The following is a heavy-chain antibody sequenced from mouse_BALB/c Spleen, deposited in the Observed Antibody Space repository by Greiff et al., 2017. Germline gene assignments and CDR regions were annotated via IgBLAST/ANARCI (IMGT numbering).Heavy chain of an antibody. CDR1: GFTFSSYG. Sequence: EVQGVESGGDLVKPGGSLKLSCAASGFTFSSYGMSWVRQTPDKRLEWVATISSGGSYTYYPDSVKGRFTISRDNAKNTLYLQMSSLKSEDTAMYYCARQYRYDAMDYWGQGTSVTVSS. CDR3: ARQYRYDAMDY. J-gene: IGHJ4*01. V-gene: IGHV5-6*01. CDR2: ISSGGSYT. D-gene: IGHD2-14*01.